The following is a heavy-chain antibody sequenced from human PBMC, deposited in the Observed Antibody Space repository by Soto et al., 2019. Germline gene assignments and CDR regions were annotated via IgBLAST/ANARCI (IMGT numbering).Heavy chain of an antibody. Sequence: QVQLVQSGGEVKKPGASVKVSCKASGYAFTSFGISWVRQAPGQGFEWLGWISPYNGDTSYAQKLQGRITMATDTSTSTAYMERRSLRFDVSAVYYCARGGVGCSGGSCPHNWFDPWGQGTLVTVSS. CDR3: ARGGVGCSGGSCPHNWFDP. V-gene: IGHV1-18*01. CDR2: ISPYNGDT. D-gene: IGHD2-15*01. J-gene: IGHJ5*02. CDR1: GYAFTSFG.